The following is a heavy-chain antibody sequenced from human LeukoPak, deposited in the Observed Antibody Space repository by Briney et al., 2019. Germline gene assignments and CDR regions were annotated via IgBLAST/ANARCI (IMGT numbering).Heavy chain of an antibody. J-gene: IGHJ4*02. CDR3: ARDSGYSGYSDY. CDR2: ISSSSSYT. V-gene: IGHV3-11*05. Sequence: GGSLRLSSAAARFTFSHYYMSWIRQAPGKGLEWVSYISSSSSYTDYADSVKGRFTISRDNAKNSLNLQMNSLRAEDTAVYYCARDSGYSGYSDYWGQGTLVTVSS. CDR1: RFTFSHYY. D-gene: IGHD5-12*01.